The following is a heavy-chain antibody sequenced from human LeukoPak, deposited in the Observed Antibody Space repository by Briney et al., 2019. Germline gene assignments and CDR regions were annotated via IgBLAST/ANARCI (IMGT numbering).Heavy chain of an antibody. CDR1: ACTFSICA. CDR2: IIPILCIA. V-gene: IGHV1-69*04. J-gene: IGHJ4*02. CDR3: AVTYGSGSYLDY. D-gene: IGHD3-10*01. Sequence: SVKVSFKGAACTFSICAIGLVRQAPGQGLEWVGRIIPILCIARYAQKFQGTVTITADKSTGTAYMELSSQRSEDTAVYYCAVTYGSGSYLDYWGQGTLVTVSS.